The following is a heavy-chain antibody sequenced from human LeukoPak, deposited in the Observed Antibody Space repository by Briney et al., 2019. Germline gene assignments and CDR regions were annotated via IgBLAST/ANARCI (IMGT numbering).Heavy chain of an antibody. J-gene: IGHJ1*01. CDR3: ASPPISGIGSGWYRYFQH. V-gene: IGHV3-23*01. CDR1: GFTFSTSA. D-gene: IGHD6-19*01. CDR2: ISGSGGTT. Sequence: PGGSLRLSRAASGFTFSTSAMSWVRQAPGKGLEWVSVISGSGGTTYYADSVKGRFTISRGNSENTLYLQMNSLRAEDTAVYYCASPPISGIGSGWYRYFQHWGQGTLVTVSS.